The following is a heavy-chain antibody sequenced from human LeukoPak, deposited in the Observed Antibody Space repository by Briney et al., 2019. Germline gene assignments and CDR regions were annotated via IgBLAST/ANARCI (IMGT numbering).Heavy chain of an antibody. J-gene: IGHJ4*02. Sequence: SETLSLTCAVYGESFSGYYWSWIRQPPGKGLEWIGEINHSGNTNYNPSLKSRVTISLVTSKNQFSLNLNSVTAADTAVYYCARGGRVGDYAPFDDWGQGTLVTVSS. CDR2: INHSGNT. V-gene: IGHV4-34*01. CDR3: ARGGRVGDYAPFDD. CDR1: GESFSGYY. D-gene: IGHD3-16*01.